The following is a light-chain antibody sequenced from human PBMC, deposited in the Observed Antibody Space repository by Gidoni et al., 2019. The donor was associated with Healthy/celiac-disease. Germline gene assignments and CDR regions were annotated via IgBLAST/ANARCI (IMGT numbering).Light chain of an antibody. J-gene: IGKJ4*01. CDR2: DAS. CDR3: QQYNSYSGT. Sequence: DIQMTQPPSTLSASVGDRVTITCRASQSISSWLAWYQQKPGKAPKLLIYDASSLESGVPSRFSGSGSGPEFTLTISSLQPDDFATYYCQQYNSYSGTFGGGTKVEIK. CDR1: QSISSW. V-gene: IGKV1-5*01.